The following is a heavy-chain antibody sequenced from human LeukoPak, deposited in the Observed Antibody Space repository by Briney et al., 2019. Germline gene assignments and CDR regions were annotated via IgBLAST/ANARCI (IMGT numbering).Heavy chain of an antibody. CDR2: IHSAGST. CDR1: GFTLSLSY. CDR3: ARVIRSGTYYFDY. D-gene: IGHD6-25*01. J-gene: IGHJ4*02. Sequence: GGSLRLSCAASGFTLSLSYMSWVRQAPGRGLEWVSMIHSAGSTYYSDSVRGRFTISRDNSKATLFLQMNSLKADDTAVYFCARVIRSGTYYFDYWGQGTLVTVSS. V-gene: IGHV3-53*01.